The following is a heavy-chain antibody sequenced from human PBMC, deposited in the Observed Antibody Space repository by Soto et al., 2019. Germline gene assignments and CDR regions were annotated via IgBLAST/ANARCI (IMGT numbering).Heavy chain of an antibody. V-gene: IGHV1-18*01. D-gene: IGHD4-17*01. Sequence: QLQLVQSGAEMKTPGASVKVSCKASGYTFTSYGFSWVRQAPGQGLEWMGWITGYKGDTKYAQKFQDRVTMTRDVSTSTAYMELRSLTSDDTAVYYCARNTAGNYEYWGQGTLVTVSS. CDR2: ITGYKGDT. CDR3: ARNTAGNYEY. CDR1: GYTFTSYG. J-gene: IGHJ4*02.